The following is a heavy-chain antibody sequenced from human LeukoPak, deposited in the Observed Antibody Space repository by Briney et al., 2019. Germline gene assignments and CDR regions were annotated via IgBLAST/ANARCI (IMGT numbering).Heavy chain of an antibody. V-gene: IGHV3-23*01. CDR2: ITGSGGST. D-gene: IGHD2-2*01. J-gene: IGHJ1*01. CDR1: GFTFSNYA. Sequence: GGSLRLSCVASGFTFSNYAMSWVRQAPGKGLEWVSGITGSGGSTYYADSVKGRFTISRDNSKSTLYLQMNSLRDDDTAVSYCAKKPVDARPPLRWGRGTLATVSS. CDR3: AKKPVDARPPLR.